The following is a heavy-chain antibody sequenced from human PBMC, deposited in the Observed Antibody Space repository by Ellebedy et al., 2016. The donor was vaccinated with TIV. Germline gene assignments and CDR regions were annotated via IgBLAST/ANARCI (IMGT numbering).Heavy chain of an antibody. D-gene: IGHD2-21*02. CDR2: IYSGGGT. Sequence: GESLKISCAASGFTVSSNYMSWVRQAPGKGLEWVSVIYSGGGTYYADSVQVRFTISRDNSKNMLYLQMNSLRAKDMAVYYCVRSIVVVTAGVYDAFDIWGQGTMVTVSS. J-gene: IGHJ3*02. CDR1: GFTVSSNY. CDR3: VRSIVVVTAGVYDAFDI. V-gene: IGHV3-53*01.